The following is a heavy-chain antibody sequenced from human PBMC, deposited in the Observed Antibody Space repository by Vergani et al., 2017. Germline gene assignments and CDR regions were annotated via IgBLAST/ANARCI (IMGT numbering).Heavy chain of an antibody. V-gene: IGHV1-69*06. CDR1: GGTFSSYA. Sequence: QVHLVQSGAEVKKPGSSVKVSCKASGGTFSSYAINWVRQAPGQGLEWMGGITPFFSTANYAQKFQGRVTITADKSTSTAYMELSSLRSEDTAVYYCASLLQQLVLWGQGTLVTVSS. CDR2: ITPFFSTA. CDR3: ASLLQQLVL. J-gene: IGHJ4*02. D-gene: IGHD6-13*01.